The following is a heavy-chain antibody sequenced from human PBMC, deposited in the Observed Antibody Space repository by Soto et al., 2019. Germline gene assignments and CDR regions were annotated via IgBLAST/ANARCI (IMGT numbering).Heavy chain of an antibody. CDR1: GASISYGGFS. J-gene: IGHJ5*02. V-gene: IGHV4-61*08. D-gene: IGHD2-21*01. CDR3: ARERGDSHWIDP. Sequence: PSETLSLTCTVSGASISYGGFSWSWIRQSPGKGLEWIGNVENSGSTKYNPSLKSRVTISVDTSKNQFSLKLSSVTGADTAVYYCARERGDSHWIDPWGQGTLVTVS. CDR2: VENSGST.